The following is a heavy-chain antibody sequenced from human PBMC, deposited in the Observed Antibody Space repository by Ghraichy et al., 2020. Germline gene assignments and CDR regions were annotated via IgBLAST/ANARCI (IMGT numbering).Heavy chain of an antibody. V-gene: IGHV4-34*01. Sequence: SETLSLTCAVYGGSFSGYYWSWIRQPPGKGLEWIGEINHSGSTNYNPSLKSRVTISVDTSKNQFSLKLSSVTAADTAVYYCARLSRLFAFRLDWFDPWGQGTLVTVSS. CDR2: INHSGST. CDR1: GGSFSGYY. J-gene: IGHJ5*02. CDR3: ARLSRLFAFRLDWFDP. D-gene: IGHD3-3*02.